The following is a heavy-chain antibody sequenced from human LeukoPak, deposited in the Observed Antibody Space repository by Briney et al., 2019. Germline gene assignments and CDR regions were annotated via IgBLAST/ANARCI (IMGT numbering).Heavy chain of an antibody. J-gene: IGHJ4*02. CDR2: INPNSGGT. D-gene: IGHD3-10*01. Sequence: ASVKVSCKASGYTFTGYYMHWVRQAPGQGLEWMGWINPNSGGTNYAQKFQGRVTMTRDTSISTAYMELSSLRSDDTAVYYCAREKGFGELLFDYWGQGTLVTVSS. CDR3: AREKGFGELLFDY. CDR1: GYTFTGYY. V-gene: IGHV1-2*02.